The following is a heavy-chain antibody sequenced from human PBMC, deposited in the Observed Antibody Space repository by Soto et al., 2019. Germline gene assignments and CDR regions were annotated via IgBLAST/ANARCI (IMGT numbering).Heavy chain of an antibody. CDR1: GFTFSNAW. D-gene: IGHD6-19*01. J-gene: IGHJ5*01. Sequence: GGSLRLSCAASGFTFSNAWMSWVRQAPGKGLEWVGRIKSKTDGGTTDYAAPVKGRFTISRDDSKNTLYLQMNSLKTEDTAVYYCTTGSRGWSKGGFDNWGQGTLVKVSS. CDR3: TTGSRGWSKGGFDN. CDR2: IKSKTDGGTT. V-gene: IGHV3-15*01.